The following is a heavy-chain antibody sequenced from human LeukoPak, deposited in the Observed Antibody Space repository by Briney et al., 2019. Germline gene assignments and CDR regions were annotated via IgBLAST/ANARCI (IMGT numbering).Heavy chain of an antibody. J-gene: IGHJ4*02. CDR3: AKDQGVYSSWYFDY. V-gene: IGHV3-23*01. D-gene: IGHD6-6*01. CDR1: GFTFSSYA. CDR2: ISGSGGST. Sequence: GGSLRLSCAASGFTFSSYAMSWIRQAPGKGLEWVSAISGSGGSTYYADSVKGRFTISRDNSKNTLYLQMNSLRAEDTAVYYCAKDQGVYSSWYFDYWGQGTLVTVSS.